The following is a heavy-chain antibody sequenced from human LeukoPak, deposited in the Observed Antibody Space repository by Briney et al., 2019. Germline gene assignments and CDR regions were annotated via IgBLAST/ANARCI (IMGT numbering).Heavy chain of an antibody. J-gene: IGHJ4*02. V-gene: IGHV3-30*18. CDR1: EFTFSNFG. CDR2: ISYDGKVT. CDR3: AKERDYRVSTSCDY. D-gene: IGHD3-10*01. Sequence: GGSLRLSCAASEFTFSNFGMHWVRQAPGKGLEWMAVISYDGKVTYYADSVKGRFTISRDNSKNTLYLQMTSLRGEDTALYYCAKERDYRVSTSCDYWGQGTQVTVSS.